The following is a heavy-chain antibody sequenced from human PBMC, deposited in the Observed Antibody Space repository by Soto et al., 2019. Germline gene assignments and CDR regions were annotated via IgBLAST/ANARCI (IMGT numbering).Heavy chain of an antibody. CDR3: ARSGRPGYYYYIMDV. J-gene: IGHJ6*02. V-gene: IGHV1-18*01. CDR2: ISVYNGNT. D-gene: IGHD3-10*01. Sequence: GASVKVSCKASGYTFTSYGVSWVRQAPGQGLEWMGWISVYNGNTKYAQKLQGRVTMTTDTSTSTAHMELRGLRSDDTAVYYCARSGRPGYYYYIMDVWGQGTTVTVSS. CDR1: GYTFTSYG.